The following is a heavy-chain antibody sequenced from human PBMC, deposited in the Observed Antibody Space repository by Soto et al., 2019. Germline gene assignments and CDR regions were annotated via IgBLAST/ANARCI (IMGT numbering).Heavy chain of an antibody. D-gene: IGHD2-21*01. Sequence: QVQLQQWGAGLLKPSETLSLTCAVYGGSFSGYYWSWIRQPPGKGLEWIGEINHSGSTNYNPSLKSRVTISVDTSKNQFSLKLSSVTAADTAVYYCAKVPIRDGDYDDYWGQGTLVTVSS. J-gene: IGHJ4*02. V-gene: IGHV4-34*01. CDR2: INHSGST. CDR3: AKVPIRDGDYDDY. CDR1: GGSFSGYY.